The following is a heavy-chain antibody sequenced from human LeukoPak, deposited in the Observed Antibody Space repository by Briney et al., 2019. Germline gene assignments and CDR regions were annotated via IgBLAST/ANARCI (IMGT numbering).Heavy chain of an antibody. CDR1: GFTFSSYA. V-gene: IGHV3-23*01. Sequence: QPGGSLRLSCAASGFTFSSYAMSWVRQAPGKGLEWFSAISGSGGSTYYADSVKGRFTISRDNSKNTLYLQMNSLRAEDTAVYYCAKAQIDYDSSGYYYPPYYFDYWGQGTLVTVSS. D-gene: IGHD3-22*01. J-gene: IGHJ4*02. CDR2: ISGSGGST. CDR3: AKAQIDYDSSGYYYPPYYFDY.